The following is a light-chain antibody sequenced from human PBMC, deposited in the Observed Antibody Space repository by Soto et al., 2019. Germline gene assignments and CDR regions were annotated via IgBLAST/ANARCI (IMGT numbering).Light chain of an antibody. J-gene: IGKJ1*01. Sequence: VLTQSPGALSLSPGEGVTLSCRASQNIRGNELAWYRQKRGQAPRLLIYGGSSRAEGIPDRFSGRGTGTNFTLTISRLEPEDSAVYYGHDYGTSHPWTFGQGTKLEIK. CDR2: GGS. CDR1: QNIRGNE. V-gene: IGKV3-20*01. CDR3: HDYGTSHPWT.